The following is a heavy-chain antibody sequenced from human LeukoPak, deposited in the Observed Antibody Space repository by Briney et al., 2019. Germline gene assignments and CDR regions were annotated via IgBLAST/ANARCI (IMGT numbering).Heavy chain of an antibody. CDR1: GYTFTSYG. J-gene: IGHJ4*02. Sequence: GASVKVSCKASGYTFTSYGISWVRQAPGQGLEWLGWISTYNNNTHYAQKFQVRVTMTTDTSTSTAYMELSRLRSDDTAVYYCARDSSPSAFDYWGQGTLVTVSS. CDR3: ARDSSPSAFDY. V-gene: IGHV1-18*01. CDR2: ISTYNNNT. D-gene: IGHD6-6*01.